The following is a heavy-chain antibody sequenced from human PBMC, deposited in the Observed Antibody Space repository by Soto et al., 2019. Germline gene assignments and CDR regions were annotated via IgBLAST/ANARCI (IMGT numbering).Heavy chain of an antibody. CDR1: GGSISSGDYY. J-gene: IGHJ5*02. V-gene: IGHV4-30-4*01. D-gene: IGHD6-6*01. Sequence: QVQLQESGPGLVKPSQTLSLTCTVSGGSISSGDYYWSWIRQPPGKGLEWIGYIYYSGRTYYIPSLMSGVTISVDTSKNHSSLKLMSVTAADTAVYYCARYQPDIEARIYWFDPWGQGTLVTVSS. CDR2: IYYSGRT. CDR3: ARYQPDIEARIYWFDP.